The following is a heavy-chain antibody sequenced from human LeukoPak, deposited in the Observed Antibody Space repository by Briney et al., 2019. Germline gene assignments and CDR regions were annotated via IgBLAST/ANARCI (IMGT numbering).Heavy chain of an antibody. CDR2: IKQDGSEK. CDR1: GFTFSSYW. CDR3: AREDFIGSGSYEMGMDV. V-gene: IGHV3-7*01. J-gene: IGHJ6*02. Sequence: GGSLRLSCAASGFTFSSYWMSWVRQAPGKGLEWVANIKQDGSEKYYVDSVKGRFTISRDNAKNSLYLQMNSLRAEDTAVYYCAREDFIGSGSYEMGMDVWGQGTTVTVSS. D-gene: IGHD3-10*01.